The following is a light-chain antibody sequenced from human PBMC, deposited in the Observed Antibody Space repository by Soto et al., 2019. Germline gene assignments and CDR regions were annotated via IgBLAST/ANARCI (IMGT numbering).Light chain of an antibody. CDR1: SSDGGGYNY. J-gene: IGLJ1*01. CDR2: EVS. V-gene: IGLV2-14*01. CDR3: SSYTSSSTYV. Sequence: QSVPTRPAAVSGCPGQTISISCTGNSSDGGGYNYVSWYQQQPGKAPKLRIYEVSNRPSGVSNRFSGSKSGNTASLTISGLQAEDEADYYCSSYTSSSTYVFGTGTKVTVL.